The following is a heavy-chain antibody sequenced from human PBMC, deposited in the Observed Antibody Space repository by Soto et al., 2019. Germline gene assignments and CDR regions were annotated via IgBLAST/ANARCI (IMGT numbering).Heavy chain of an antibody. CDR3: AREPVGVTHFDY. CDR2: IYYLGRT. D-gene: IGHD1-26*01. V-gene: IGHV4-59*01. Sequence: SETLSLTYTVDSISTYYWNWIRQPPGKGLEWIGYIYYLGRTNYNSSLKSRITMSIDTSKNQFSLKLSSVTAADTAIYYCAREPVGVTHFDYWGQGAPVTVSS. CDR1: DSISTYY. J-gene: IGHJ4*02.